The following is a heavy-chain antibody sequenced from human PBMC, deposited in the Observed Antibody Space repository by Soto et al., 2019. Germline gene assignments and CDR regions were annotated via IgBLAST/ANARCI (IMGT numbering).Heavy chain of an antibody. CDR3: AGQPYCRSTSCYPFSNWFDP. V-gene: IGHV4-39*01. Sequence: QLQLQESGPGLVKPSETLSLTCTVSGGSISSSSYYWGWIRQPPGKGLEWIGSIYYSGSTYSNPYIKSRVTISVDTSKNQFSLKLSSVTAADTAVYYCAGQPYCRSTSCYPFSNWFDPWGQGTVVTVSS. CDR1: GGSISSSSYY. J-gene: IGHJ5*02. CDR2: IYYSGST. D-gene: IGHD2-2*01.